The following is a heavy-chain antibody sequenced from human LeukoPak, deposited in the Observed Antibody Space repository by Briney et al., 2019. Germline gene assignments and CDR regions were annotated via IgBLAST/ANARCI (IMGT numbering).Heavy chain of an antibody. CDR1: GGSISSYY. D-gene: IGHD2-15*01. V-gene: IGHV4-59*01. Sequence: SETLSLTCTVSGGSISSYYWSWIRQPPGKGLEWIGYIYYSGSTNYNPSLKSRVTISLDTSKNQFALKQSSVTDEDTAVYYCARGDISPIHYDSYGMDVWGKGTTVTVSS. J-gene: IGHJ6*04. CDR2: IYYSGST. CDR3: ARGDISPIHYDSYGMDV.